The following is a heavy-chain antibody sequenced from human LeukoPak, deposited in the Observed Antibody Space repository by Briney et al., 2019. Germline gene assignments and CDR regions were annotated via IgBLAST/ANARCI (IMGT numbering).Heavy chain of an antibody. CDR1: GFTFSRYP. Sequence: PGGSLRLSCAASGFTFSRYPIHWVRQAPGRGLEWVAVISKDGSDKYYPGSVRGRFTISRDNSKNTIYLQMDSLRAEDTAIYYCARDYWWNYDYWGQGTLVTVSS. CDR2: ISKDGSDK. J-gene: IGHJ4*02. V-gene: IGHV3-30-3*01. CDR3: ARDYWWNYDY. D-gene: IGHD1-7*01.